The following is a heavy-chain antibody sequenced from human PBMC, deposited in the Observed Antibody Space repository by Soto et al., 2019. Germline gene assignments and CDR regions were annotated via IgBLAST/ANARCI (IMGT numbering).Heavy chain of an antibody. CDR2: IYHSGST. CDR1: GGSIGSSNW. V-gene: IGHV4-4*02. D-gene: IGHD6-19*01. CDR3: ARVGSSGWAPDY. Sequence: KSSETLSLTCAVSGGSIGSSNWWSWVRQPPGKGLEGIGEIYHSGSTNYNPALKSRVTISVDKSKNQLSLKLSSVTAADTAVYYCARVGSSGWAPDYWGRGTLGTVSS. J-gene: IGHJ4*02.